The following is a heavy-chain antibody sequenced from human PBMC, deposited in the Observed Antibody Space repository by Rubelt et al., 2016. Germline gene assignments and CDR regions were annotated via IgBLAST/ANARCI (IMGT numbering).Heavy chain of an antibody. CDR3: ARGVAAAGSSYYYGMDV. Sequence: QVQLQQWGAGLLKPSETLSLTCAVYGGSFSGYYWSWIRQPPGKGLEWIGEINHSGSTNYNPSLKSRVTISVDTSKNQFSRMRGAGTAADTAVDYCARGVAAAGSSYYYGMDVWGQGTTVTVSS. CDR2: INHSGST. V-gene: IGHV4-34*01. J-gene: IGHJ6*02. D-gene: IGHD6-13*01. CDR1: GGSFSGYY.